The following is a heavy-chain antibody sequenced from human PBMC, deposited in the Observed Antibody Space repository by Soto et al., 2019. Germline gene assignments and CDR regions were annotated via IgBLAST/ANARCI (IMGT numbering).Heavy chain of an antibody. CDR1: GGSISSGGYY. J-gene: IGHJ4*02. CDR2: IYYSGST. D-gene: IGHD4-4*01. V-gene: IGHV4-31*03. CDR3: RGGLYSNYTLDY. Sequence: SETLSLTCTVSGGSISSGGYYWSWIRQHPGKGLEWIGYIYYSGSTYYNPSLKSRVTISVDTSKNQFSLKLSSVTAADTAVYYCRGGLYSNYTLDYWGQGTLVTVSS.